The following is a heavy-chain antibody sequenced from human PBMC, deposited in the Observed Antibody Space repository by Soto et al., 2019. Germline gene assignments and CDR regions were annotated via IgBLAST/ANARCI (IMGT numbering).Heavy chain of an antibody. D-gene: IGHD5-12*01. CDR1: GGSISSYY. J-gene: IGHJ5*02. CDR2: IYYSGST. Sequence: SETLSLTCTVSGGSISSYYWTWFRHPPGKGLEWIGSIYYSGSTNYNPSLKSRVTISVDTSKNQFSLKLSSVTAADTAVYYCARDISGGYNWFDPWGQGTLVTVSS. CDR3: ARDISGGYNWFDP. V-gene: IGHV4-59*01.